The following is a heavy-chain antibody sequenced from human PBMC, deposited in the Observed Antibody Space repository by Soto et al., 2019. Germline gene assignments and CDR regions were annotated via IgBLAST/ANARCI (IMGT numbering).Heavy chain of an antibody. CDR1: GFTFSSYA. V-gene: IGHV3-23*01. J-gene: IGHJ6*02. CDR2: ISGSGGST. CDR3: ARGADTNCFYYGMEV. Sequence: EVQLLESGGGLVQPGGSLRLSCAASGFTFSSYAMSWVRQAPGKGLEWVSAISGSGGSTYYADSVRGRFTISRDNSKKPLYLQMSSLRDEDAAVYCCARGADTNCFYYGMEVWGQGTAVTVSS. D-gene: IGHD3-16*01.